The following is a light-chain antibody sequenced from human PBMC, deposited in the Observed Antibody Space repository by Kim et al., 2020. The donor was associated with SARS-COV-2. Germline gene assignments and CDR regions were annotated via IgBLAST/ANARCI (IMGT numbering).Light chain of an antibody. V-gene: IGKV2-28*01. CDR1: QSLLYSNGYNY. J-gene: IGKJ4*01. CDR3: MQALETPLT. Sequence: DIVMTQSPLSLPATPGEPASISCRSSQSLLYSNGYNYLDWYLQKPGQSPQLLIYLGSNRASGVPDRFSGSGSGTDFTLKISRVEAEDVGVYYCMQALETPLTFGGGTKVDIK. CDR2: LGS.